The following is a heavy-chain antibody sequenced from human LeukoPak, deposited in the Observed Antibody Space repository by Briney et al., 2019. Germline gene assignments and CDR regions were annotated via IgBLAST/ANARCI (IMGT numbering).Heavy chain of an antibody. V-gene: IGHV1-69*13. Sequence: GASVKVSCKASGGTFSSYAISWVRQAPGQGLEWMGGIIPIFGTANYAQKFQGRVTITADESTSTAYMELSSLRSEDTAVYYCARDQFLYCSSTSCREPYYYMDVWGKGNTVTVSS. J-gene: IGHJ6*03. CDR1: GGTFSSYA. CDR2: IIPIFGTA. CDR3: ARDQFLYCSSTSCREPYYYMDV. D-gene: IGHD2-2*01.